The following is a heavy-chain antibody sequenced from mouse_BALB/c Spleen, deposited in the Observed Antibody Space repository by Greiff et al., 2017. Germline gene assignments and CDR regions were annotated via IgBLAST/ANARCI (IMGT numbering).Heavy chain of an antibody. CDR1: GYSITSGYY. J-gene: IGHJ3*01. CDR3: ARDQIYYGNPFAY. Sequence: EVKLVESGPGLVKPSQSLSLTCSVTGYSITSGYYWNWIRQFPGNKLEWMGYISYDGSNNYNPSLKNRISITRDTSKNQFFLKLNSVTTEDTATYYCARDQIYYGNPFAYWGQGTLVTVSA. D-gene: IGHD2-1*01. CDR2: ISYDGSN. V-gene: IGHV3-6*02.